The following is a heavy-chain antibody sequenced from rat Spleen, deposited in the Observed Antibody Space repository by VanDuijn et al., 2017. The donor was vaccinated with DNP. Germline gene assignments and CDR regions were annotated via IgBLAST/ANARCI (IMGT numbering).Heavy chain of an antibody. CDR1: GITFNNYW. J-gene: IGHJ1*01. D-gene: IGHD1-6*01. CDR3: TRMYTTDYYWYFDF. Sequence: EVQLVESGGGLVQPGRSLTLSCVASGITFNNYWMTWIRQAPGKGLEWIASITNTGGSSYYPDSVKGRFTVSRDNAKSTLYLQLNSLGSEDTATYYCTRMYTTDYYWYFDFWGPGTMVTVSS. V-gene: IGHV5-31*01. CDR2: ITNTGGSS.